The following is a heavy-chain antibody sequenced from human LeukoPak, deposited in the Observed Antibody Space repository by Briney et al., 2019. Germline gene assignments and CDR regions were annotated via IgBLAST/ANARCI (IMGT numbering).Heavy chain of an antibody. Sequence: GGSLRLSCAASGFSFSYYWMHWVRQGSGKGPVWVSRIIGDGTRTDYADSVKGRFTISRDNAKSTLYLQMNSLTVEDTAVYYCLRVDDTNGHNWFDPWGQGTLVTVS. CDR2: IIGDGTRT. CDR1: GFSFSYYW. V-gene: IGHV3-74*01. J-gene: IGHJ5*02. D-gene: IGHD2-8*01. CDR3: LRVDDTNGHNWFDP.